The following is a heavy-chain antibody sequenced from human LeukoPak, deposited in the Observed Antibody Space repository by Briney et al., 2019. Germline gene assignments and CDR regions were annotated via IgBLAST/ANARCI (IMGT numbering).Heavy chain of an antibody. CDR1: GYSISSGYC. CDR3: ARDHSGTRRRVLDY. CDR2: IYHSGST. J-gene: IGHJ4*02. Sequence: SETLSLTCTVSGYSISSGYCWGWIRQPPGKGLEWIGSIYHSGSTYYNPSLKSRVTISVDTSKNQFSLKLSSVTAADTAVYYCARDHSGTRRRVLDYWGQGTLVTVSS. V-gene: IGHV4-38-2*02. D-gene: IGHD1-26*01.